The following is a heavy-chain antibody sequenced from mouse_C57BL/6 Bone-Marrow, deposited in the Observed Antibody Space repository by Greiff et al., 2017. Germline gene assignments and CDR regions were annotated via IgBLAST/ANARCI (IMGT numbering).Heavy chain of an antibody. CDR1: GYTFTSYG. V-gene: IGHV1-81*01. J-gene: IGHJ3*01. CDR2: IYPRSGNT. CDR3: ASPPYYGSSYRGFAY. Sequence: VQLQQSGAELARPGASVKLSCKASGYTFTSYGISWVKQRTGQGLEWIGEIYPRSGNTYYNEKVKGKATLTADKSSSTAYMELRSLTSEDSAVYFCASPPYYGSSYRGFAYWGQGTLVTVSA. D-gene: IGHD1-1*01.